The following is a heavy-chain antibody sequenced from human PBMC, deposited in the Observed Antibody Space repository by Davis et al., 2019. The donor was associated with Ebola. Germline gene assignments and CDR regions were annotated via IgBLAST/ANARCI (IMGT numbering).Heavy chain of an antibody. CDR2: IYYSGST. V-gene: IGHV4-59*12. J-gene: IGHJ6*02. CDR3: ARGQSRLYCSSISCHYYYYGMDV. CDR1: GGSISSYY. Sequence: SETLSLTCTVSGGSISSYYWSWIRQPPGKGLEWIGYIYYSGSTNYNPSLKSRVTISVDTSKNQFSLKLSSVTAADTAVYYCARGQSRLYCSSISCHYYYYGMDVWGQGTTVTVSS. D-gene: IGHD2-2*01.